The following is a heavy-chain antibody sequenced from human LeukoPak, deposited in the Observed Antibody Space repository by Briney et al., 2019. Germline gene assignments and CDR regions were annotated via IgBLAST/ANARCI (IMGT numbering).Heavy chain of an antibody. V-gene: IGHV4-59*08. CDR3: ARIMAGDLLHFDY. Sequence: SETLSLTCTVSGGSISSYYWSWIRQPPGKGLEWIGYIYYSGSTNYNPSLKSRVTISVDTSKNQFSLKLSSVTAADTAVYYCARIMAGDLLHFDYWGQGTLVTVSS. D-gene: IGHD6-19*01. CDR1: GGSISSYY. J-gene: IGHJ4*02. CDR2: IYYSGST.